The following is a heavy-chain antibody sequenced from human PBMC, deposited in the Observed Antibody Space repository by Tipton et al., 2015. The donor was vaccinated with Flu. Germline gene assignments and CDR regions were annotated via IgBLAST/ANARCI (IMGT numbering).Heavy chain of an antibody. CDR2: ISTSGST. J-gene: IGHJ3*02. V-gene: IGHV4-4*07. CDR1: GGSISTSY. D-gene: IGHD5-12*01. CDR3: ARDLRGYSGYTGGDAFDM. Sequence: LVKPSETLSLTCTVSGGSISTSYWSWIRQPAGKGLEWIGRISTSGSTNYNVSLESRVTLSRDTSKNHISLRLTSATAADTALYYCARDLRGYSGYTGGDAFDMWGRGIMVFVSS.